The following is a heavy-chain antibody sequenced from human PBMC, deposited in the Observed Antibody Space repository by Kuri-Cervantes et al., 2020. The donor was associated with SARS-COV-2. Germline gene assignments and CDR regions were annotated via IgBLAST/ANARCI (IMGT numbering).Heavy chain of an antibody. D-gene: IGHD3-22*01. Sequence: GSLRLSCTLSGGSISGYYWSWIRQPPGKGLEWIGEINHSGSTNYNPSLKSRVTISVDTSKNQFSLKLSSVTAADTAVYYCAREYYYDSSGYYYTRYYYYYGMDVWGQGTTVTVSS. J-gene: IGHJ6*02. CDR1: GGSISGYY. CDR3: AREYYYDSSGYYYTRYYYYYGMDV. CDR2: INHSGST. V-gene: IGHV4-34*01.